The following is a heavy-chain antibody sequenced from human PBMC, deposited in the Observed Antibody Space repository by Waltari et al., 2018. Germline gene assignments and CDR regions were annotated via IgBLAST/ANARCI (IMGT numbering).Heavy chain of an antibody. V-gene: IGHV3-7*01. J-gene: IGHJ4*02. D-gene: IGHD2-8*02. CDR3: VGTPHWYYFDY. CDR1: GFSFSSYW. CDR2: IKEDGSAK. Sequence: EVQLVESGGDLVQPGGSLRLSCTASGFSFSSYWVGWVRQAPGEGPEWVANIKEDGSAKYYVDSVKGRFTISRDNAKNSLYLQMNNLRVEDTALYYCVGTPHWYYFDYWGPGTLVTVSS.